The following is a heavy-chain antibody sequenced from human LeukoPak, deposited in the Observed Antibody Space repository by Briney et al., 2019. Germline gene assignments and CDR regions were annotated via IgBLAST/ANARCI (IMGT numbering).Heavy chain of an antibody. CDR1: GFTFSSYG. CDR2: IRYDGSNK. CDR3: AKEPAWNDERANP. D-gene: IGHD1-1*01. J-gene: IGHJ5*02. V-gene: IGHV3-30*02. Sequence: GGSLRFSCAASGFTFSSYGMHWVRQAPGKGLEWVAFIRYDGSNKYYADSVKGRFAISRDNSKNTLYLQMNSLRAEDTAVYYCAKEPAWNDERANPWGQGTLVTVSS.